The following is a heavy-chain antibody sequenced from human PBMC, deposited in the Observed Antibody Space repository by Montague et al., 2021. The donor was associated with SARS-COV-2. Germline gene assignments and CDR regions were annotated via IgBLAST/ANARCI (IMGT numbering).Heavy chain of an antibody. CDR2: IYHYGSA. J-gene: IGHJ4*02. Sequence: SETLSLTCSVSGGSISSSYWSWLRQPPGKGLEWIGYIYHYGSAKYNPSLKSRVTISVDTSKNQFSLKLSSVTAVDTAVYYCARPANWDWYYFDYWGQGTLVTVSS. CDR3: ARPANWDWYYFDY. D-gene: IGHD7-27*01. CDR1: GGSISSSY. V-gene: IGHV4-59*08.